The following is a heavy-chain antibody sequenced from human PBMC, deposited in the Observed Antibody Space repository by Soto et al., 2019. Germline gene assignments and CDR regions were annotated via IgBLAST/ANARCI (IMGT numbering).Heavy chain of an antibody. J-gene: IGHJ5*02. CDR2: IIPIFGTA. D-gene: IGHD6-13*01. Sequence: RASVKVSCKASGGTFSSYAISWVRQAPGQGLEWMGGIIPIFGTANYAQTFQGRVTITADESTSTAYMELSSLRSEDTAVYYCARDFVVAAAGTGGFDPWGQGTLVTVSS. V-gene: IGHV1-69*13. CDR1: GGTFSSYA. CDR3: ARDFVVAAAGTGGFDP.